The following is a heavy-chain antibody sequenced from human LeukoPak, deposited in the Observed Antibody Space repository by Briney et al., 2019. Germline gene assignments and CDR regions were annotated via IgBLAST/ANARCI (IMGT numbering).Heavy chain of an antibody. V-gene: IGHV1-8*01. D-gene: IGHD3-10*01. CDR2: MNPNSGNT. Sequence: ASVKVSCKASGDTFTSYDIHWVRQATGQGLEWMGWMNPNSGNTGYAQKFQGRVTMTRNTSIGTAYMELSSLRSEDTAVYYCARVPWGVEFDPWGQGTLVTVSS. CDR3: ARVPWGVEFDP. CDR1: GDTFTSYD. J-gene: IGHJ5*02.